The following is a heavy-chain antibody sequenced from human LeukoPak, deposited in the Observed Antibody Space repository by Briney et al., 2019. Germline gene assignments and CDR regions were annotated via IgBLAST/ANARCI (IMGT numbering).Heavy chain of an antibody. J-gene: IGHJ3*02. Sequence: GGSLRLSCAASGFTFDDYAMHWVRQAPGKGLEWVSGISWNSGSIGYADSVKGRFTISRDNAKNPLYLQMNSLRAEDTALYYCAKVYSPSRIVGATHGAFDIWGQGTMVTVSS. D-gene: IGHD1-26*01. CDR3: AKVYSPSRIVGATHGAFDI. CDR1: GFTFDDYA. V-gene: IGHV3-9*01. CDR2: ISWNSGSI.